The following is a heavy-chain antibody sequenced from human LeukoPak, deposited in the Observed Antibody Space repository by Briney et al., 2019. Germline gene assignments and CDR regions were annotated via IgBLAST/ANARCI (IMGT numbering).Heavy chain of an antibody. J-gene: IGHJ4*02. Sequence: GGSLRLSCVGSGFIFRSYAVTWVRQAPGKGLDWVSSITANGDRTYYTDSVKGRFTISRDNSKNTLYLQMSGLRAEDTGRYFCATFGVVVRNNYLDYWGQGVPVTVSS. D-gene: IGHD3-3*01. CDR1: GFIFRSYA. V-gene: IGHV3-23*01. CDR2: ITANGDRT. CDR3: ATFGVVVRNNYLDY.